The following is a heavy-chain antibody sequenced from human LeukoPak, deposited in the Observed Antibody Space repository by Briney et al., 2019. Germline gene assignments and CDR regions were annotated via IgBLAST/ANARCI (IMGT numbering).Heavy chain of an antibody. J-gene: IGHJ4*02. CDR2: ISIDGSNK. D-gene: IGHD3-22*01. Sequence: GGSLRLSCAASGFTFSSYAMHWVRQAPGKGLEWVAVISIDGSNKYYADSVKGRFTISRDNSKNTLYLQMNSLRAEDTAVYYCARDPGDRNFDYWGQGTLVTVSS. CDR3: ARDPGDRNFDY. V-gene: IGHV3-30-3*01. CDR1: GFTFSSYA.